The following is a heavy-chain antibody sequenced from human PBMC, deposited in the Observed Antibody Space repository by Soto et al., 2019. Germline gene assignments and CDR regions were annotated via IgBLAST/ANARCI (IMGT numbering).Heavy chain of an antibody. D-gene: IGHD2-8*01. V-gene: IGHV3-30*14. CDR1: EFDFSNFA. J-gene: IGHJ5*02. CDR2: ISYDGDTQ. CDR3: VRGKWSIALRSPCDP. Sequence: QVQLEESGGGVVQPGRSLRLSCAASEFDFSNFAMHWVRQAPGKGLEWMAVISYDGDTQYYADSAKGRFTISRDNSTNTLYLQMNSLTAEDTAVYYCVRGKWSIALRSPCDPGGQGTLVSVSP.